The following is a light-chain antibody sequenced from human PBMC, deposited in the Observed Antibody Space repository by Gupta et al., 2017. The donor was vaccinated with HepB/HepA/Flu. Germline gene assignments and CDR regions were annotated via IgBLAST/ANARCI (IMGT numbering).Light chain of an antibody. Sequence: DIRMTQPPSSVSASVGDRITITCRASQGIGSWLAWYQQEPGKAPKLLIYTASILQRGVPSRFIGSGSGTDFTLTISSLQPEDFATYYCQQADSFPLTFGGGTKVDI. J-gene: IGKJ4*01. V-gene: IGKV1-12*01. CDR3: QQADSFPLT. CDR1: QGIGSW. CDR2: TAS.